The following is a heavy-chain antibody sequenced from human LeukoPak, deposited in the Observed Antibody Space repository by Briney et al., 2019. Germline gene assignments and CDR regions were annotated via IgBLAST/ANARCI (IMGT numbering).Heavy chain of an antibody. D-gene: IGHD3-10*01. CDR2: FDPEDGET. CDR1: GYTLTELS. V-gene: IGHV1-24*01. Sequence: ASVKVSCKVSGYTLTELSMHWVRQAPGKGLEWMGGFDPEDGETSYAQKFQGRVTMTEDTSTDTAYMELSSLRSEDTAVYYCATGGMVRGVYNFDYWGQGTLVTVSS. CDR3: ATGGMVRGVYNFDY. J-gene: IGHJ4*02.